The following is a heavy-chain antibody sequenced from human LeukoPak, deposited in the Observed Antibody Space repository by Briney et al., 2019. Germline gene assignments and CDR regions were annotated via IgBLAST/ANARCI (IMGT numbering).Heavy chain of an antibody. D-gene: IGHD3-22*01. CDR2: IVVGSGNT. Sequence: GTSVKASCKASGFTFASSAVQWVRQARGQRLEWIGWIVVGSGNTNYAQKFRERVTITRDMSTSTAYMELSSLRSEDTAVYYCAAPARDSSGSPFDYWGQGTLVTVSS. V-gene: IGHV1-58*01. CDR3: AAPARDSSGSPFDY. CDR1: GFTFASSA. J-gene: IGHJ4*02.